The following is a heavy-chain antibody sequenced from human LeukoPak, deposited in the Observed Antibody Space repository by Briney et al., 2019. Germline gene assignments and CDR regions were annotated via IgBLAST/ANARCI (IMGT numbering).Heavy chain of an antibody. V-gene: IGHV1-2*06. Sequence: ASVKVSCKASGYTFTGYYMHWVRQAPGQGLEWMGRINPNIGGTNYAKKFQGRVTMTRDTSISTIYMELIRLRSDATAGSYCTRVGAGLNDAFDIWGQGTMVTVSS. D-gene: IGHD1-26*01. CDR2: INPNIGGT. CDR1: GYTFTGYY. CDR3: TRVGAGLNDAFDI. J-gene: IGHJ3*02.